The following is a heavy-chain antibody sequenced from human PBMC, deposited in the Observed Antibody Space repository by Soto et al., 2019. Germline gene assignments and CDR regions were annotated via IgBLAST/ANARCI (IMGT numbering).Heavy chain of an antibody. CDR1: GYTFTSYD. Sequence: ASVKVSCKASGYTFTSYDINWVRQATGQGLEWMGWMNPNSGNTGYAQKFQGRVTMTRNTSISTAYMELRSLRSDDTAVYYCSRDLGYYYDSSGFYSYFQYWGQGTLVTVSS. J-gene: IGHJ1*01. D-gene: IGHD3-22*01. V-gene: IGHV1-8*01. CDR3: SRDLGYYYDSSGFYSYFQY. CDR2: MNPNSGNT.